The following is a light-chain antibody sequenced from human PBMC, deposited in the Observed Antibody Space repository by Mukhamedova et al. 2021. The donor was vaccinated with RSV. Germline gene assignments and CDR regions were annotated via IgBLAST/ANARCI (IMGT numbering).Light chain of an antibody. V-gene: IGKV1-9*01. CDR3: QQFNTDPIT. CDR2: AAS. Sequence: GKAPKLLISAASTLQSGVPSRFSGSGSGTDFTLTINSLQAEDFATYYCQQFNTDPITFGQGTRLALK. J-gene: IGKJ5*01.